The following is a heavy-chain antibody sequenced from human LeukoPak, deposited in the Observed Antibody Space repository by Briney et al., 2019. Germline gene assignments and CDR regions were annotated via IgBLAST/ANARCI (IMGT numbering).Heavy chain of an antibody. J-gene: IGHJ4*02. Sequence: GGSLRLSCAASGFTFSNYNMNWVRQAPGKGLEWVAVIWYDGSNKYYADSVKGRFTISRDNSKNTLHLQMNSLRAEDTAVYYCARGGDTREVLGYWGQGTLVTVSS. CDR3: ARGGDTREVLGY. CDR2: IWYDGSNK. V-gene: IGHV3-33*08. D-gene: IGHD5-18*01. CDR1: GFTFSNYN.